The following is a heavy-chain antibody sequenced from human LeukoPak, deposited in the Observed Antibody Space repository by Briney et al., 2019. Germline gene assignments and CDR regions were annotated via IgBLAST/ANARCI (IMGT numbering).Heavy chain of an antibody. J-gene: IGHJ3*02. CDR2: IHYTGST. Sequence: SETLSLTCTVSGGSINSYYWSWIRQPPGKGLECIGYIHYTGSTNYNPSLKSRVTISVDTSKSQFSLKLSSVTAADTAIYYCAREGARWEPSFSAFDIWGQGTMVTVSS. V-gene: IGHV4-59*01. D-gene: IGHD1-26*01. CDR3: AREGARWEPSFSAFDI. CDR1: GGSINSYY.